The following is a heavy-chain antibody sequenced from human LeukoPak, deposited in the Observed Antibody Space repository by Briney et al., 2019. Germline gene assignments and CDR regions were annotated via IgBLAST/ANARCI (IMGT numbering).Heavy chain of an antibody. CDR2: IYYTGTS. CDR3: ARDLSLRGAFDI. D-gene: IGHD1-26*01. CDR1: GGSISSYY. V-gene: IGHV4-59*01. J-gene: IGHJ3*02. Sequence: SETLSLTCTVSGGSISSYYWSWIRQPPGKGLEWIGYIYYTGTSNYNPSLKSRLTISLDTSKNQFSLKLSSVTAADTAVYYCARDLSLRGAFDIWGQGTMVTVSS.